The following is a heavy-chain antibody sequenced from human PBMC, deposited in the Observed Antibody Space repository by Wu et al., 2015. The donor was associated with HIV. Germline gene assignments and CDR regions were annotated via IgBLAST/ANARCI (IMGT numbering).Heavy chain of an antibody. J-gene: IGHJ2*01. CDR2: INPNSGAT. V-gene: IGHV1-2*02. Sequence: QVQLVQSGAEVKKPGASVKVSCKASGYTFTGYYMHWVRQAPGQGLEWMAWINPNSGATNYAQKFQGRVTMTRDTSISTAYMELSRLRSDDTAVYYCARDLTPYYDILTGYNWYFDLWGRGTLVTVSS. CDR3: ARDLTPYYDILTGYNWYFDL. CDR1: GYTFTGYY. D-gene: IGHD3-9*01.